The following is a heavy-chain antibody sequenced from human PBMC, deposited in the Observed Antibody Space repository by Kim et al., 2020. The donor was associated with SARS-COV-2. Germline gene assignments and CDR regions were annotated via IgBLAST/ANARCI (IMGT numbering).Heavy chain of an antibody. V-gene: IGHV3-7*03. Sequence: GGSLRLSCAASGFTFSSYWMSWVRQAPGKGLEWVANIKQDGSEKYYVDSVKGRFTISRDNAKNSLYLQMNSLRAEDTAVYYCARIFSAYDFWSGYYPNYGMDVWGQGTTVTVSS. D-gene: IGHD3-3*01. CDR2: IKQDGSEK. CDR1: GFTFSSYW. CDR3: ARIFSAYDFWSGYYPNYGMDV. J-gene: IGHJ6*02.